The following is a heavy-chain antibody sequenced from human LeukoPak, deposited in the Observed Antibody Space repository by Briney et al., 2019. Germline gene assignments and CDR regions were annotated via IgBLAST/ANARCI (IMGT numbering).Heavy chain of an antibody. J-gene: IGHJ6*03. CDR3: ASRAMTTHYPKLPTGRAYYYYYMDV. Sequence: SVKVSCKASGGTFSSYAISWVRQAPGQGLEWMGGIIPIFGTANYAQKFQGRVTITADKSTSTAYMELSSLRSEDTAVYYCASRAMTTHYPKLPTGRAYYYYYMDVWGKGTTVTISS. CDR2: IIPIFGTA. D-gene: IGHD4-11*01. CDR1: GGTFSSYA. V-gene: IGHV1-69*06.